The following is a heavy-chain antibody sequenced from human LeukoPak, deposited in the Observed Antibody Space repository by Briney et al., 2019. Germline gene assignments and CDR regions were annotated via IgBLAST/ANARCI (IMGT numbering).Heavy chain of an antibody. J-gene: IGHJ4*02. Sequence: GGSLRLSCVASGFTFSSSWMSWVRQGPGKGPEWVANMNQDGSRKYYVDSVKGRFTISRDNAKNSLYLQMNGLRDEDTAVYYCTRDSQGSGTYSTDQWGQGTLVTVYS. CDR1: GFTFSSSW. V-gene: IGHV3-7*01. CDR2: MNQDGSRK. CDR3: TRDSQGSGTYSTDQ. D-gene: IGHD3-10*01.